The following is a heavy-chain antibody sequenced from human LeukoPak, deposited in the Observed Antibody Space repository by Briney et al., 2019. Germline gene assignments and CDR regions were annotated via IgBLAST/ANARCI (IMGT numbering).Heavy chain of an antibody. CDR2: ITPIIDSS. V-gene: IGHV1-46*01. CDR3: ARVNLRGSQYNWFDP. D-gene: IGHD1-26*01. Sequence: ASVKVSCKASGYTFTSYYMHWVRQAPGQGLEWMGKITPIIDSSKYAQKFQGRLTITADKSTGTVYMELSSLRSEDTAVYYCARVNLRGSQYNWFDPWGQGTLVTVSS. CDR1: GYTFTSYY. J-gene: IGHJ5*02.